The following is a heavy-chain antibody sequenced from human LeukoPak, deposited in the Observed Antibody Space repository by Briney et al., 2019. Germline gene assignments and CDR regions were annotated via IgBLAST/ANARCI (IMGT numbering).Heavy chain of an antibody. CDR1: GFTFSSYS. CDR2: ISSSNI. D-gene: IGHD4-17*01. J-gene: IGHJ4*02. Sequence: GGSLRLSCAASGFTFSSYSMNWVRQAPGKGLEWLSYISSSNIYYADSVKGRFTISRDNDKNSLYLQMNGLRDEDTAVYFCARENYGEHYFDYWGQGTLVTVSS. V-gene: IGHV3-48*02. CDR3: ARENYGEHYFDY.